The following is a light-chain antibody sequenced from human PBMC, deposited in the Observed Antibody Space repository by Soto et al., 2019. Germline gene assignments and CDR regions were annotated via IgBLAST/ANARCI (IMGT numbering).Light chain of an antibody. CDR3: QVWDTSSDHSVV. CDR1: NIATKN. CDR2: DDS. Sequence: SYELTQPPSVSVAPGQTARITCGGNNIATKNVHWYQQKPGQAPVVVVYDDSDRPSGIPERFSGFNSGNTATLTISRVEAGDEADYSCQVWDTSSDHSVVFGGGTKVTVL. V-gene: IGLV3-21*02. J-gene: IGLJ2*01.